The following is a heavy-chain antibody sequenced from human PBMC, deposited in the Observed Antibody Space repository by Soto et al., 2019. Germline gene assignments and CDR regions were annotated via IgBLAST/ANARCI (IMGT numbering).Heavy chain of an antibody. CDR3: AKKPNGFDS. V-gene: IGHV3-23*01. CDR2: ISESSSST. J-gene: IGHJ5*01. Sequence: EVQLLESGGGLVQPGGSLRLSCAASGLTFRRHAMAWVRQAPGKGLEWLSSISESSSSTYYADSVKGRFTISKDNSRNMLYLQMNSLREEDTAVDYCAKKPNGFDSWGQGTLVTVSS. CDR1: GLTFRRHA.